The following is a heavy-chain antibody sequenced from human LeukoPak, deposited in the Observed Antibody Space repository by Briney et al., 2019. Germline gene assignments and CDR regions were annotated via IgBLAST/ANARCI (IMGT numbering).Heavy chain of an antibody. CDR2: INHSGST. V-gene: IGHV4-34*01. D-gene: IGHD1-26*01. J-gene: IGHJ3*02. CDR3: AGGPQTVFIVEATGDDAFDI. Sequence: SETLSLTCAVYGGSFSGYYWSWIRQPPGKGLEWIGEINHSGSTNYNPSLKSRVTISVDTSKNQFSLKLSSVTAADTAVYYCAGGPQTVFIVEATGDDAFDIWGQGTMVTVSS. CDR1: GGSFSGYY.